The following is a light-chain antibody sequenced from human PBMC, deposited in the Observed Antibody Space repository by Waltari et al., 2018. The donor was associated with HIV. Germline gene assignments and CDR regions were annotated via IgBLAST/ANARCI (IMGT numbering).Light chain of an antibody. J-gene: IGLJ3*02. Sequence: QSVLTQPPSVSAAPGPKVTLLCSGSFSNLGKHSVSWYRQFPGTAPKLLIYDNNKRDSGIPDRFSASKAGSSATLGIAGLQTGDEADYYCGTWDANLNGGVFGGGTKLTVL. CDR3: GTWDANLNGGV. V-gene: IGLV1-51*01. CDR2: DNN. CDR1: FSNLGKHS.